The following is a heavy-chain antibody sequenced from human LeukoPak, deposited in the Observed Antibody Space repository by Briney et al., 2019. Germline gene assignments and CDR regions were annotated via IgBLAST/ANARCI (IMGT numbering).Heavy chain of an antibody. CDR2: IYTSGSI. D-gene: IGHD3-22*01. J-gene: IGHJ6*03. CDR3: ARQADYYDSSGPEWDYYYYYMDV. V-gene: IGHV4-4*07. CDR1: GGSISSYY. Sequence: SETLSLTXTVSGGSISSYYWSWIRQPAGKGLEWIGRIYTSGSINYNPSLKSRVTMSVDTSKNQFSLKLSSVTAADTAVYYCARQADYYDSSGPEWDYYYYYMDVWGKGTTVTVSS.